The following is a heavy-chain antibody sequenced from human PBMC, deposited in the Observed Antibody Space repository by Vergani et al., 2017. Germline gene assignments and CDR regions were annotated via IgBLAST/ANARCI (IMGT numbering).Heavy chain of an antibody. CDR1: GYSFTSYW. D-gene: IGHD2-2*02. J-gene: IGHJ4*02. Sequence: EVQLVQSGAEVKKPGESLKISCKASGYSFTSYWIGWVRQRPGKGLEWMGFIYPGDSDTRYSPSFQGQVTISADKSISTAYLQWSSLKAADTAMYYCARRGRGYCSSSSCYIIDYWGQGTLVTVSS. CDR2: IYPGDSDT. V-gene: IGHV5-51*03. CDR3: ARRGRGYCSSSSCYIIDY.